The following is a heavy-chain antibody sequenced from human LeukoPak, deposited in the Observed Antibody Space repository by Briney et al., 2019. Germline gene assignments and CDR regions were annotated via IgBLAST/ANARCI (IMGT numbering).Heavy chain of an antibody. D-gene: IGHD1-26*01. CDR2: ISYDGSNK. J-gene: IGHJ3*02. Sequence: GGSLRLSCAASGFTFSSYGMHWVRQAPGKGLEWVAVISYDGSNKYYADSVKGRFTISRDNSKNTLYLQMNSLRAEDTAVYYCAKDFVGASYDAFDIWGRGTMVTVSS. CDR3: AKDFVGASYDAFDI. CDR1: GFTFSSYG. V-gene: IGHV3-30*18.